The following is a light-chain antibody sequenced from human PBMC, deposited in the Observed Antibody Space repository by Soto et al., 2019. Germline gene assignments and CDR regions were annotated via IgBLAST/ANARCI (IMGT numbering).Light chain of an antibody. Sequence: QSVLTQPPSVSGAPGQRVTISCTGSSSNIGAGYDVHWYQQLPGTAPKLLIYGNSNRPSGVPDRFSGSKSGTSASLAITGLQAEDEAEYYCQSYGSSLSGLYVFGTGTKLTGL. CDR2: GNS. CDR3: QSYGSSLSGLYV. CDR1: SSNIGAGYD. V-gene: IGLV1-40*01. J-gene: IGLJ1*01.